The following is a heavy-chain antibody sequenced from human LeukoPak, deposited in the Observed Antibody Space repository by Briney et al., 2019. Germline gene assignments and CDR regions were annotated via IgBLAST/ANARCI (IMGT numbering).Heavy chain of an antibody. D-gene: IGHD2-21*02. V-gene: IGHV1-18*01. CDR3: ARDELLGYGMDV. CDR2: ISANNGNT. Sequence: ASVKVSCKASGYTSTSYGFSWVRQAPGQGLEWMGWISANNGNTNYAQNLQGRVTMTTDTSTSTAYMELRSLRSDDTAVYYCARDELLGYGMDVWGQGTTVTVSS. J-gene: IGHJ6*02. CDR1: GYTSTSYG.